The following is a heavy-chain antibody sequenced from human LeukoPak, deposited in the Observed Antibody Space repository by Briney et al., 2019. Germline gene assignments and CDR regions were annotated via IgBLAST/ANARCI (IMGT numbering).Heavy chain of an antibody. J-gene: IGHJ4*02. CDR2: IYSGGST. CDR1: EFSVGSNY. CDR3: AKAYYDILTGSDY. V-gene: IGHV3-53*01. Sequence: GGSLRLSCAASEFSVGSNYMTWVRQAPGKGLEWVSLIYSGGSTYYADSVKGRFTISRDNSKNTLYLQMNSLRAEDTAVYYCAKAYYDILTGSDYWGQGTLVTVSS. D-gene: IGHD3-9*01.